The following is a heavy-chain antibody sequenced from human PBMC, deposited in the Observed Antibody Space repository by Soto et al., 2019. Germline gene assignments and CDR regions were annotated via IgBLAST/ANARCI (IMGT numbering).Heavy chain of an antibody. CDR1: GYTFTSYG. J-gene: IGHJ6*03. V-gene: IGHV1-18*01. Sequence: ASVKVSCKASGYTFTSYGISWVRQAPGQGLEWMGWISAYNGNTNYAQKLQGRVTMTTDTSTSTAYMELRSLRSDDTAVYYCARDPGFEDKPYVGYISYYYMDVWGKGTTVTVSS. CDR2: ISAYNGNT. CDR3: ARDPGFEDKPYVGYISYYYMDV. D-gene: IGHD6-13*01.